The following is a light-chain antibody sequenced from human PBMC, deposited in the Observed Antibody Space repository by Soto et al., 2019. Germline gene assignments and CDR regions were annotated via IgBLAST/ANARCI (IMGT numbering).Light chain of an antibody. CDR3: QQYSNWPSWT. Sequence: EKVMTQSPATLSMSPGERATLSCRASQSVSNFLAWYQQKPGQAPRLLIYGASTRATGVPARFSGSGSGTEFTFTISSLQSEDFAVYYCQQYSNWPSWTFGQGTKVEVK. J-gene: IGKJ1*01. V-gene: IGKV3-15*01. CDR1: QSVSNF. CDR2: GAS.